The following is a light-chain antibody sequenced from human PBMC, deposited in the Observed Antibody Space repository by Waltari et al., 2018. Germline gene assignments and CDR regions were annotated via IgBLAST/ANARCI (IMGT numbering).Light chain of an antibody. J-gene: IGKJ4*01. V-gene: IGKV3-15*01. CDR2: GAS. CDR3: QQYYVWPPIT. CDR1: QSVRTN. Sequence: VLLTRSPASLSLSPGDTVILSCRASQSVRTNLAWYQQKAGQAPRTLIYGASTRASGVPSRFSGSGSETDFTLIISSLQSEDAAVYFCQQYYVWPPITFGGGTKLEI.